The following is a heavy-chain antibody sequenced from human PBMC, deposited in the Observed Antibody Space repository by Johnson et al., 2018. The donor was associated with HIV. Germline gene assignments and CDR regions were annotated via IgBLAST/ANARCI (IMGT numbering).Heavy chain of an antibody. CDR2: IKQDGSEK. V-gene: IGHV3-7*01. J-gene: IGHJ3*02. Sequence: LVESGGGVVQPGRSLRLSCAASGFTFSSYGMHWVRQAPGKGLEWVANIKQDGSEKYYVDSVKGRFTISRDNAKNSLYLQMNSLRAEDTAVYYCARDWFRESLSAFDIWGQGTMVTVSS. CDR3: ARDWFRESLSAFDI. CDR1: GFTFSSYG. D-gene: IGHD3-10*01.